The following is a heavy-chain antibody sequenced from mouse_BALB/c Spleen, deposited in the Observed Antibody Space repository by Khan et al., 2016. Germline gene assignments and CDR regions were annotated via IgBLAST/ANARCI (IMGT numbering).Heavy chain of an antibody. CDR3: ARGTGTSADY. J-gene: IGHJ2*01. D-gene: IGHD4-1*01. CDR1: GYSITSDYA. V-gene: IGHV3-2*02. CDR2: ISYSGST. Sequence: VQLKESGPGLVKPSQSLSLTCTVTGYSITSDYAWNWIRQFPGNKLEWMGYISYSGSTSYNPSLKSRISITRDTSKNQFFLQLNSVTTEDTATYYCARGTGTSADYWGQGTTLTVSS.